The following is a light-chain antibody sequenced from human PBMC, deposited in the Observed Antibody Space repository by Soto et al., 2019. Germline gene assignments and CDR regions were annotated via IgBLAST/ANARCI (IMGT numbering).Light chain of an antibody. Sequence: DLQMTQSPSSLSASVGDRVTITCQASQDISNYLNWYQQKPGKAPKLLIYDVFNLEAGVPSRFSGSGSGTDFTFTISSLQPEDIATYYCQQYDNLITFGGGTKVEIK. CDR1: QDISNY. CDR3: QQYDNLIT. J-gene: IGKJ4*01. CDR2: DVF. V-gene: IGKV1-33*01.